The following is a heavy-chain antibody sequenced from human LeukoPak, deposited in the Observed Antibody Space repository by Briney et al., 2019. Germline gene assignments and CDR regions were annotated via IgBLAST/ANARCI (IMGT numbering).Heavy chain of an antibody. D-gene: IGHD2-21*02. CDR3: ARVASLAYCGGDCYFGDY. J-gene: IGHJ4*02. V-gene: IGHV3-48*02. Sequence: PGGSLRLSCAASGFTFSTYSMKWVRQAPGKGLEWVSYISSSSSTIDYADSVKGRFTISRDNAKNSLYLQMNSLRDEDTAVYYCARVASLAYCGGDCYFGDYWGQGTLVTVSS. CDR1: GFTFSTYS. CDR2: ISSSSSTI.